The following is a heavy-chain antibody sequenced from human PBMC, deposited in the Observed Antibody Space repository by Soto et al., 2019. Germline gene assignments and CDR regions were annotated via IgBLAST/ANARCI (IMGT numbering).Heavy chain of an antibody. V-gene: IGHV3-23*01. CDR3: AKVAGPTSYYYYYMDV. Sequence: GGSRRLSCAASGFTFSSYAMSWVRQAPGKGLEWVSAISGSGGSTYYADSVKGRFTISRDNSKNTLYLQMNSLRAEDTAVYYCAKVAGPTSYYYYYMDVWGKGTTVTVSS. CDR2: ISGSGGST. J-gene: IGHJ6*03. CDR1: GFTFSSYA.